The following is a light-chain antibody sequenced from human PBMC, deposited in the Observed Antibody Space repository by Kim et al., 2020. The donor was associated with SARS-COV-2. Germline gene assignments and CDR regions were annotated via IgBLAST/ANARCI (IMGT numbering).Light chain of an antibody. V-gene: IGLV3-21*04. J-gene: IGLJ1*01. Sequence: SYELTQPPSVSVAPGKTARITCGGNNIGSKSVHWYQQKPDQAPVLVIYYDSDRPSGIPERFSGSNSGNTATLTISGVEAGDEADYYCQVWDSSSDHNYVF. CDR2: YDS. CDR3: QVWDSSSDHNYV. CDR1: NIGSKS.